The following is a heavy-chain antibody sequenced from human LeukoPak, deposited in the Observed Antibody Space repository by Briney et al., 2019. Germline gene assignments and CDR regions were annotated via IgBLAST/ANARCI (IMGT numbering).Heavy chain of an antibody. CDR2: IYYSGST. CDR1: GGSISSSSYY. V-gene: IGHV4-39*01. D-gene: IGHD3-22*01. Sequence: PSETLSLTCTVSGGSISSSSYYWGWIRQPPGKGLEWSGSIYYSGSTYYNPSLKSRVTISVDTSKNQFSLKLSSVTAADTAVYYCARRFPPPYYYDSSGSDWFDPWGQGTLVTVSS. CDR3: ARRFPPPYYYDSSGSDWFDP. J-gene: IGHJ5*02.